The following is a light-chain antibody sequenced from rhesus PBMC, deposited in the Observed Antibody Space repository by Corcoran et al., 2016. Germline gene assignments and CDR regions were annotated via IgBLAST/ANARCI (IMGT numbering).Light chain of an antibody. Sequence: DIQMTQSPSSLSASVGDRVTITCQASQNVNTWLAWYQQKPGKAPKLLIYAASTLQRGVPSRFSGMGSGTDFTLTISSLQPVDFATYYFQHHITLPFTFRPGTKLGIK. CDR2: AAS. J-gene: IGKJ3*01. V-gene: IGKV1-19*01. CDR1: QNVNTW. CDR3: QHHITLPFT.